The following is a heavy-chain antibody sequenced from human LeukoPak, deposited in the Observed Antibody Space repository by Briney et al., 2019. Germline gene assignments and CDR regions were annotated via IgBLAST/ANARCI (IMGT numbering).Heavy chain of an antibody. CDR3: ASPLGGSGSWAPDY. CDR2: INPSGGST. D-gene: IGHD3-10*01. V-gene: IGHV1-46*01. J-gene: IGHJ4*02. CDR1: GYTFTGYY. Sequence: ASVKVSCKASGYTFTGYYMHWVRQAPAQGLKWMGIINPSGGSTSYAQKFQGRVTMTRDTSTSTVYMELSSLGSEDTAVYYCASPLGGSGSWAPDYWGQGTLVTVSS.